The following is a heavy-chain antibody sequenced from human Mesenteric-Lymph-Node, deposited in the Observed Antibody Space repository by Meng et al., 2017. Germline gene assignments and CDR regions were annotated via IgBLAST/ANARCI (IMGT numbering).Heavy chain of an antibody. J-gene: IGHJ4*02. D-gene: IGHD5-18*01. Sequence: ASVKVSCKASGYTFTSYAMHWMRQAPGQRLEWMGWINAGNGNTKYSQKFQGRVTITRDTSASTAYMELSSLRSEDTAVYYCAVTPRRGYSYGTFDYWGQGTLVTVSS. CDR2: INAGNGNT. V-gene: IGHV1-3*01. CDR3: AVTPRRGYSYGTFDY. CDR1: GYTFTSYA.